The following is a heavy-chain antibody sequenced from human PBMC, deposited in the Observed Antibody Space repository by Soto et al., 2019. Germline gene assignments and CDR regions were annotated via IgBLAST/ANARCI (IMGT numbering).Heavy chain of an antibody. V-gene: IGHV4-34*01. Sequence: LSLTCAVYGGSFSGYYWSWIRQPPGKGLEWIGEINHSGSTNYNPSLKSRATISVDTSKNQFSLRLTSLTAADTAVYYCARDGIDPPRDSWFDPWGQGTQVTVSS. CDR1: GGSFSGYY. CDR3: ARDGIDPPRDSWFDP. J-gene: IGHJ5*02. D-gene: IGHD1-1*01. CDR2: INHSGST.